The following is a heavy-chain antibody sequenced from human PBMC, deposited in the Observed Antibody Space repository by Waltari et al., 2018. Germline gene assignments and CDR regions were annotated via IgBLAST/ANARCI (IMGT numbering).Heavy chain of an antibody. Sequence: QLQLQESGPGLVKPSETLSLTCTVSGGSISSSSYYWGWIRQPPGKGLEWIGSIYYSGSTYYNPSLKSRVTISVDTSKNQFSLKLSSVTAADTAVYCCARGRYCSGGSCYPFDYWGQGTLVTVSS. CDR3: ARGRYCSGGSCYPFDY. J-gene: IGHJ4*02. V-gene: IGHV4-39*07. CDR1: GGSISSSSYY. CDR2: IYYSGST. D-gene: IGHD2-15*01.